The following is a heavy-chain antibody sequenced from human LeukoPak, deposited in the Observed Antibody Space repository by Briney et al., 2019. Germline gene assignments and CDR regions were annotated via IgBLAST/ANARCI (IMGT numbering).Heavy chain of an antibody. CDR2: IYYSGST. CDR3: ARGREGSRGAFDI. CDR1: GGSISSYY. D-gene: IGHD6-13*01. J-gene: IGHJ3*02. V-gene: IGHV4-59*01. Sequence: SETLSLTCTVSGGSISSYYWSWIRQPPGKGLEWIGYIYYSGSTNYNPSLKSRVTISVDTSKNQFSLKLSSVTAADTAVYYCARGREGSRGAFDIWGQGTMVTVSS.